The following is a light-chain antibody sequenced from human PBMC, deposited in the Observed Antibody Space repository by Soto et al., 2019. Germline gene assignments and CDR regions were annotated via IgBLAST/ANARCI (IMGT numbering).Light chain of an antibody. CDR3: QQYGHSPRT. J-gene: IGKJ1*01. Sequence: DIVLTHSPAALSVSTGQRASLSYSTSQSVSNSFLAWYQQKAGQSPRLLIYAASARAIGIPDRFSGSGSGTDFTLTISRLEPEDFAVYYCQQYGHSPRTFGQGTKVDIK. CDR1: QSVSNSF. CDR2: AAS. V-gene: IGKV3-20*01.